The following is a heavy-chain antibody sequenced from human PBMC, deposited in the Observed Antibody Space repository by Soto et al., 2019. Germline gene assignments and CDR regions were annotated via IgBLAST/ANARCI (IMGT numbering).Heavy chain of an antibody. V-gene: IGHV3-7*01. J-gene: IGHJ4*02. Sequence: DVHLVESGGGLVQPGGSLRLSCVASGFTFSGYWMSWVRQAPGKGLEWVATIKTDGGEEYYVDSVRGRFTISRDNAWDSLFLQMNGLRVEDTAIYYCATYSDCTGGGCSANPDHWGQGTLVTVSS. CDR2: IKTDGGEE. D-gene: IGHD2-8*02. CDR1: GFTFSGYW. CDR3: ATYSDCTGGGCSANPDH.